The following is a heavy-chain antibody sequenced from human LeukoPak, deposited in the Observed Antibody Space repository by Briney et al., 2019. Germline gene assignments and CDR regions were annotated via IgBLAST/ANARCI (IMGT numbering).Heavy chain of an antibody. Sequence: GASVKVSCKASGGTFSSYAISWVRQAPGQGLEWMGGIIPIFGTANYAQKFQGRVTITADESTSTAYMELSSLRSEDTAVYYCARDRPPTHPPWNDAHDLYGMDVWGQGTTVTVSS. CDR3: ARDRPPTHPPWNDAHDLYGMDV. CDR1: GGTFSSYA. CDR2: IIPIFGTA. V-gene: IGHV1-69*13. J-gene: IGHJ6*02. D-gene: IGHD1-1*01.